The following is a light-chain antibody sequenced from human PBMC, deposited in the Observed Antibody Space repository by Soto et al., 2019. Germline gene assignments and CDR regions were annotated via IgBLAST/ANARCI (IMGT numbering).Light chain of an antibody. J-gene: IGKJ1*01. CDR1: LSVSVY. Sequence: EIVLTQSPGILSLSPGERATHSCRTSLSVSVYLDWYQQKPGQAPRLLISDASNRATGIPARFSGSGSGTDFTLTISRLEPEDFAVYYCQQYGSSRWTFGQGTKV. CDR2: DAS. V-gene: IGKV3-20*01. CDR3: QQYGSSRWT.